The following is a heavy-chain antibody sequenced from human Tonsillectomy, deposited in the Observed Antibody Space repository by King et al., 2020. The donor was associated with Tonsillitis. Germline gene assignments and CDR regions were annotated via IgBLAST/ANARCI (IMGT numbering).Heavy chain of an antibody. CDR2: IQTSGSS. D-gene: IGHD6-19*01. CDR1: GGSIGTGSYY. Sequence: QLQESGPGLVKPAQTLSLTCTVSGGSIGTGSYYWSWIRQPAGKGLDWIGRIQTSGSSNYNPSLKSRVTISVDMSKNQFSLKLSSVTAADTAVYYCARDPGSGWYNGAFDIWGQGTLVTVSS. J-gene: IGHJ3*02. CDR3: ARDPGSGWYNGAFDI. V-gene: IGHV4-61*02.